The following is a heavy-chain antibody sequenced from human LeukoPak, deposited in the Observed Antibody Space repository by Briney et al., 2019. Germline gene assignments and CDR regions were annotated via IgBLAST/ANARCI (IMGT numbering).Heavy chain of an antibody. CDR3: ARLSYDYVWGSYRPFDY. V-gene: IGHV4-34*01. D-gene: IGHD3-16*02. CDR1: GGSFSGYY. CDR2: INHSGST. J-gene: IGHJ4*02. Sequence: SSETLSLTCAVYGGSFSGYYWSWIRQPPGKGLEWIGEINHSGSTNYNPSLKSRVTISVDTSKNQFSLKLSSVTAADTAVYYCARLSYDYVWGSYRPFDYWGQGTLVTVSS.